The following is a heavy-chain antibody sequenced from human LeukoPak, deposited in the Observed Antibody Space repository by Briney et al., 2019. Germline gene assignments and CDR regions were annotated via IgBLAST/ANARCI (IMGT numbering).Heavy chain of an antibody. Sequence: SETLSLTCTVSGGSISSYYWSWIRQPPGKRLEYIGYISYSGSTNYNPSLKSRLTISVDTSKNQFSLRLNSVTAADTAVYYCARGHDSSGYEFDYWGQGTLVTVSS. CDR1: GGSISSYY. D-gene: IGHD3-22*01. CDR2: ISYSGST. J-gene: IGHJ4*02. V-gene: IGHV4-59*01. CDR3: ARGHDSSGYEFDY.